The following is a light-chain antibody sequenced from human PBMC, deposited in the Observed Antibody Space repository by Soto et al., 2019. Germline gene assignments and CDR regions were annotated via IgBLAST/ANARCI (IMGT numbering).Light chain of an antibody. J-gene: IGKJ5*01. V-gene: IGKV3-20*01. CDR3: QQYGSSQQPTT. CDR1: QSVTSTY. CDR2: GVS. Sequence: EIVLTQSPGTLSLSPGERATLSCRASQSVTSTYLGWYQQKPGQAPRLLMYGVSVRATGIPDRFSGSGSGTDFPLTISRREPEDCAVYYCQQYGSSQQPTTFGQGTRLQIK.